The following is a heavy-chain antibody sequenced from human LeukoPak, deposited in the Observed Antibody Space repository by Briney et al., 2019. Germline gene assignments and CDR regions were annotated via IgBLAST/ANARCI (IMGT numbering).Heavy chain of an antibody. Sequence: PSETLSLTCTVSGGSISNYYWSWIRQPPGKGLEWIGYISYTGNTNYNPSLKSRVTISVDTSKNQFSLKLSSVTAADTAVYYCARHRRIYSFDYWGQGTLVTVSS. D-gene: IGHD2-21*01. CDR3: ARHRRIYSFDY. V-gene: IGHV4-59*08. CDR1: GGSISNYY. CDR2: ISYTGNT. J-gene: IGHJ4*02.